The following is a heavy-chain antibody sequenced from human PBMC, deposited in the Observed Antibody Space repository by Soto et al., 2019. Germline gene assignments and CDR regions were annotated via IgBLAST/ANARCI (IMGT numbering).Heavy chain of an antibody. CDR1: GYSISSTYY. CDR2: IYHSGSS. Sequence: PSETLSLTCAVSGYSISSTYYWGWIRQPPGKGLEWIGSIYHSGSSYYNPSLKSRVTISVDTSKNQFSLKLSSVTAADTAVYYCERDYDYYDSSAYYYLPTFDIWGKGTMVTVSS. D-gene: IGHD3-22*01. J-gene: IGHJ3*02. V-gene: IGHV4-38-2*02. CDR3: ERDYDYYDSSAYYYLPTFDI.